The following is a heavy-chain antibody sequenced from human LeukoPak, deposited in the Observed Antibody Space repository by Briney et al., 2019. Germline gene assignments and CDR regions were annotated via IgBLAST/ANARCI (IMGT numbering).Heavy chain of an antibody. D-gene: IGHD6-19*01. Sequence: GGSLRLSCSASGFTFSSCAMHWVRQAPGKGLEYVSAISSNGGSTYYADSVKGRFTISRDNSKNTLYLQMSSLRAEDTAVYYCVKTRYSSGWYGWFDPWGQGTLVTVSS. CDR2: ISSNGGST. CDR1: GFTFSSCA. J-gene: IGHJ5*02. CDR3: VKTRYSSGWYGWFDP. V-gene: IGHV3-64D*06.